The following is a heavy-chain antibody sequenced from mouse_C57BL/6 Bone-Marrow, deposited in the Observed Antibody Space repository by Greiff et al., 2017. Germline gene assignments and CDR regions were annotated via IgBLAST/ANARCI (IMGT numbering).Heavy chain of an antibody. CDR2: ISSGGDYI. CDR3: TLYSNYFAWFAY. CDR1: GFTFSSYA. V-gene: IGHV5-9-1*02. Sequence: EVQVVESGEGLVKPGGSLKLSCAASGFTFSSYAMSWVRQTPEKGLEWVGYISSGGDYIYYADTVKGRFTISRDNARNTLYLQMSSLKSEDTAMYYCTLYSNYFAWFAYWGQGTVVTVSA. J-gene: IGHJ3*01. D-gene: IGHD2-5*01.